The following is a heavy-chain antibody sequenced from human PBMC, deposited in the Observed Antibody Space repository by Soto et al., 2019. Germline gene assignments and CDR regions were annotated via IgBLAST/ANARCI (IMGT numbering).Heavy chain of an antibody. J-gene: IGHJ6*02. CDR2: IYYSGST. CDR3: ARGAWGSGSHYYYYYGMDV. CDR1: GGSISSGDYY. D-gene: IGHD3-10*01. Sequence: QVQLQESGPGLVKPSQTLSLTCTVSGGSISSGDYYWSWIRQPPGKGLEWIGYIYYSGSTYYNPSLKSRVTISVDTSKNQFSLKLSSVTAADTAVYYCARGAWGSGSHYYYYYGMDVWGQGTTVTVSS. V-gene: IGHV4-30-4*01.